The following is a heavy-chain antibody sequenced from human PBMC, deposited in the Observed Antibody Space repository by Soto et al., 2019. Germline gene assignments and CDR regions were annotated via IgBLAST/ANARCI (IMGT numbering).Heavy chain of an antibody. CDR3: AKLSYGDPPDY. CDR1: GFTFSVYA. D-gene: IGHD4-17*01. CDR2: ISTSGGTT. Sequence: GGSLRLSCSASGFTFSVYAMGWVRQAPGKGLEWVSTISTSGGTTYYADSVKGRFTISRDNSKNTLFLQMNSLRAEDTAVYDCAKLSYGDPPDYWGKGTLVTVST. V-gene: IGHV3-23*01. J-gene: IGHJ4*02.